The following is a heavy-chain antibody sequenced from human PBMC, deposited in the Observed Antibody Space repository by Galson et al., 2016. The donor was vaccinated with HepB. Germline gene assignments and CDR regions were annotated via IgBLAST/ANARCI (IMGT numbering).Heavy chain of an antibody. J-gene: IGHJ4*02. V-gene: IGHV3-30*18. D-gene: IGHD3-10*01. CDR3: AKDPYYYRSGGYYFDY. CDR1: GFRFSSYG. Sequence: SLRLSCAASGFRFSSYGMHWVRQAPGKGLEWVAVISYDGNKQYYADSVKGRVTISRDKSKNTLYLQMDSLKVEDTAVYYCAKDPYYYRSGGYYFDYWGQGT. CDR2: ISYDGNKQ.